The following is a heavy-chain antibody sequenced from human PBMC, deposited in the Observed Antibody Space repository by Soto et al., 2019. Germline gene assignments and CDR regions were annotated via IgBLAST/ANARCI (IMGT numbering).Heavy chain of an antibody. CDR2: INGYNGNT. D-gene: IGHD2-21*02. CDR3: ARDECGGDCEWCFDH. CDR1: GYSFTGYG. V-gene: IGHV1-18*04. Sequence: QVQLVQSGAEVKKPGASVKVSCKASGYSFTGYGISWVRQAPGQGLEWMGWINGYNGNTNYAQKVQGRVTMTTDAATTTAYMELRSLRSDDTAVYFCARDECGGDCEWCFDHWGQGTLVTVSS. J-gene: IGHJ4*02.